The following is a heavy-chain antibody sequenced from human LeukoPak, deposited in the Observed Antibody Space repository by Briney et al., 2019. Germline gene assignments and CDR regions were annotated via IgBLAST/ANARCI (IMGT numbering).Heavy chain of an antibody. CDR1: GVSISSSSYY. V-gene: IGHV4-39*02. CDR2: IYYSGST. J-gene: IGHJ4*02. Sequence: PSETLSLTCTVSGVSISSSSYYWGWIRQPPGKRLEWIGSIYYSGSTYYNPSLKSRVTISVDTSKNQFSLKLSSVTAADTAVYYCAKDRYGGSFDYWGQGTLVTVSS. CDR3: AKDRYGGSFDY. D-gene: IGHD4-23*01.